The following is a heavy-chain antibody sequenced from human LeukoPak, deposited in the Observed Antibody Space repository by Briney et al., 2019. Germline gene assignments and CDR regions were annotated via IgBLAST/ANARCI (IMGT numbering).Heavy chain of an antibody. CDR3: AREAGGDY. Sequence: HPGGSLRLSCAASGFTFSSYSMNWVRQAPGKGLEWVSHITASGTAMFYADSVKGRFTISRDNAKNSLYLQMNSLRDEDTAVYYCAREAGGDYWGQGTLVTVSS. CDR1: GFTFSSYS. CDR2: ITASGTAM. V-gene: IGHV3-48*02. D-gene: IGHD1-26*01. J-gene: IGHJ4*02.